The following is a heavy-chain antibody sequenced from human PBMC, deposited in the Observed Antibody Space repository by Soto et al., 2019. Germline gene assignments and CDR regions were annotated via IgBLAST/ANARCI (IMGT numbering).Heavy chain of an antibody. CDR1: GFTFGDYA. Sequence: QPGGSLRLSCTASGFTFGDYAMSWVRQAPGKGLEWVGFIRSKAYGGTTEYAAAVKGRFTISRDDSKSIAYLQMNSLKTEDTAVYYCTVCGGGLGRAWWYSSSYGMDVWGQGTTVTVSS. CDR2: IRSKAYGGTT. CDR3: TVCGGGLGRAWWYSSSYGMDV. J-gene: IGHJ6*02. D-gene: IGHD6-6*01. V-gene: IGHV3-49*04.